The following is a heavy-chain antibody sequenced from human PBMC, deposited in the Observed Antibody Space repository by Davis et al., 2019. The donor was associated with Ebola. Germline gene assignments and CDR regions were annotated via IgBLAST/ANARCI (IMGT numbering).Heavy chain of an antibody. Sequence: GESLKISCAASGFTVSSNYMSWVRQAPGKGLEWVSVIYNGGSTYYADSVKGRFTISRDNSKNTLYLQMNSLGVEDTAVYYCARTHCSGCSCYLDYWGQGTLVTVSS. V-gene: IGHV3-53*01. J-gene: IGHJ4*02. CDR1: GFTVSSNY. CDR2: IYNGGST. D-gene: IGHD2-15*01. CDR3: ARTHCSGCSCYLDY.